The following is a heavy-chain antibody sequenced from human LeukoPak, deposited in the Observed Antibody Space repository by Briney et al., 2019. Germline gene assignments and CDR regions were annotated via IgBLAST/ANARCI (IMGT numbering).Heavy chain of an antibody. J-gene: IGHJ4*02. V-gene: IGHV1-8*01. CDR3: AKRIDGSSTSCFDY. CDR2: MNPNSGNT. D-gene: IGHD2-2*01. Sequence: ASVKVSCKASGYTFTSYDINWVRQATGQGLEWMGWMNPNSGNTGYAQKFQGRVTMTRNTSISTAYMELSSLRSEDTAVYYCAKRIDGSSTSCFDYWGQGTLVTVSS. CDR1: GYTFTSYD.